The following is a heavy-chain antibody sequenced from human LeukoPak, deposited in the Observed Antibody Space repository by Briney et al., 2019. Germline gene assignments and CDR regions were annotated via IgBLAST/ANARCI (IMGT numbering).Heavy chain of an antibody. CDR3: ARDVSDIDAFDI. V-gene: IGHV4-4*08. CDR1: GGSISSYY. D-gene: IGHD2-21*02. J-gene: IGHJ3*02. Sequence: SETLSLTCAVSGGSISSYYWTWIRQPPGRGLEWIGYIYNSGSTNYNPSLRSRVTISVDASKNQFSLKLNSVTAADTAVYYCARDVSDIDAFDIWGQGTMVTVSS. CDR2: IYNSGST.